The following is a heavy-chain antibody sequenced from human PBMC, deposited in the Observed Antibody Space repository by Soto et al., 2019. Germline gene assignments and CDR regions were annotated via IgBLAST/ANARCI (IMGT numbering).Heavy chain of an antibody. D-gene: IGHD2-2*01. CDR2: ISYDGSNK. CDR3: ARVGPDIVVVPAAMVGMDV. J-gene: IGHJ6*02. V-gene: IGHV3-30-3*01. Sequence: GGSLRLSCAASGFTFSSYAMHWVRQAPGKGLEWVAVISYDGSNKYYADSVKGRFTISRDNSKNTLYLQMNSLRAEDTAVYYCARVGPDIVVVPAAMVGMDVWGQGTTVTVSS. CDR1: GFTFSSYA.